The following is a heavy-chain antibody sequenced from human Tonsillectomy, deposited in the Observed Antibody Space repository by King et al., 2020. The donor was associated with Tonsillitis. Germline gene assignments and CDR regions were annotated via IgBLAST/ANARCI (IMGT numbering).Heavy chain of an antibody. V-gene: IGHV3-30*18. CDR2: ISYDGSNK. CDR1: GFTFSSHG. D-gene: IGHD6-19*01. CDR3: AKTNSSGWSRRFDY. Sequence: VQLVESGGGVVQPGRSLRLSCAASGFTFSSHGMHWVRQAPGKGLEWVAVISYDGSNKYYADSVKGRFTISRDNSKNTLFLQMNSLRAEDTAVYYCAKTNSSGWSRRFDYWGQGTLVIVSS. J-gene: IGHJ4*02.